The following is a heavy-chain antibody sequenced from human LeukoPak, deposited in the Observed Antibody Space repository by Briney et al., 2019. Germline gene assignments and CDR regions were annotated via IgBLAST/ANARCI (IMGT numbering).Heavy chain of an antibody. V-gene: IGHV4-31*03. D-gene: IGHD4-17*01. J-gene: IGHJ4*02. CDR1: GGSISSGGYY. CDR2: IYYSGTT. Sequence: PSQTLSLTCTVSGGSISSGGYYWSWIRQHPGKGLEWIGYIYYSGTTYYNSSLKSRVSISLDTSKNQFSLNLSSVTAADTAVYYCARSGTVTTWNYWGQGTLVTVSS. CDR3: ARSGTVTTWNY.